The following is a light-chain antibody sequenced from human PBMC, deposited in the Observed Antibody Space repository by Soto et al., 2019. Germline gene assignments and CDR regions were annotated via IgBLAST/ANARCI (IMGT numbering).Light chain of an antibody. CDR2: AAS. J-gene: IGLJ2*01. V-gene: IGLV2-14*01. Sequence: LTQPASVSGSPGQSITISCTGTSSDLGVYNYVSWYQHHPGKAPKLMIYAASYRPPGVSIRFSGSKSGNTASLTISGLQAEDEAEYYCSSYTTTNIVVFGGGTK. CDR3: SSYTTTNIVV. CDR1: SSDLGVYNY.